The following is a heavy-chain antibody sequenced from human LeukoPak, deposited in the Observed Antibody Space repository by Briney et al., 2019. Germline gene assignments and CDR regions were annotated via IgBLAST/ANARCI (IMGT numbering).Heavy chain of an antibody. J-gene: IGHJ6*02. CDR3: ASMVYATYGMDV. CDR2: INHSGST. CDR1: GGSFSGYY. V-gene: IGHV4-34*01. Sequence: PSETLSLTCAVYGGSFSGYYWSWIRQPPGKGLEWIGEINHSGSTNYNPSLKSRVTISVDTSRNQFSLKLSSVTAADTAVYYCASMVYATYGMDVWGQGTTVTVSS. D-gene: IGHD2-8*01.